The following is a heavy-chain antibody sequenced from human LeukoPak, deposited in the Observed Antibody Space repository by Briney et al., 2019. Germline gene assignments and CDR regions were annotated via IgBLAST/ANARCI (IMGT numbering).Heavy chain of an antibody. J-gene: IGHJ4*02. Sequence: GGSLRLSCAASGFTLSSYSMHWVRQAPGKGLVWVSRIESDGGRPIHADSVKGRFTVSRDNAKSTLYLQMNSLRAEDTAVYYCTRGGYYNGYDYWGQGTLVTVSS. CDR1: GFTLSSYS. CDR3: TRGGYYNGYDY. V-gene: IGHV3-74*01. CDR2: IESDGGRP. D-gene: IGHD3-10*01.